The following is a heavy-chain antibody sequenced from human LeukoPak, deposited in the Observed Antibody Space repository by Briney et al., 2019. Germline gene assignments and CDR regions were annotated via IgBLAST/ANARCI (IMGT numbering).Heavy chain of an antibody. CDR2: IDPSDSYT. D-gene: IGHD1-26*01. CDR3: ASRGGKSYFHT. V-gene: IGHV5-10-1*01. Sequence: GESLKISCKGSGYSFTSYWITWVRQMPGKGLEWMGRIDPSDSYTNYSPSFQGHVTISADKSISTAYLQWSSLKASDTAMYYCASRGGKSYFHTWGQGTLVTVSS. J-gene: IGHJ1*01. CDR1: GYSFTSYW.